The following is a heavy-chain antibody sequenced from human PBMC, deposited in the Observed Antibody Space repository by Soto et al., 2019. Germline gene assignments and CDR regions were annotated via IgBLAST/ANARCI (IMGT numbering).Heavy chain of an antibody. V-gene: IGHV1-24*01. CDR2: FDPEDGET. D-gene: IGHD3-10*01. CDR3: ATGVSGYYYMDV. CDR1: GYTLTELS. J-gene: IGHJ6*03. Sequence: ASVKVSSKVSGYTLTELSMHWVRQAPGKGLEWMGGFDPEDGETIYAQKFQGRVTMTEDTSTDTAYMELSSLRSEDTAVYYCATGVSGYYYMDVWGKGTTVTVSS.